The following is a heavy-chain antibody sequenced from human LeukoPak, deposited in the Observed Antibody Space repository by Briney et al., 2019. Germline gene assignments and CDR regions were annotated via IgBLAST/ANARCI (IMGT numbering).Heavy chain of an antibody. CDR3: ERGGFDTIGFDY. CDR2: INSDGSTT. Sequence: AGGSLRLSCVASGFTFSSYWMHWVRHAPGKGLVGVSRINSDGSTTTYADSVRGRFTISRDNAKHTLYLQMNSLRAEDTAVYYCERGGFDTIGFDYWGQGTLVTVSS. CDR1: GFTFSSYW. J-gene: IGHJ4*02. V-gene: IGHV3-74*01. D-gene: IGHD3-10*01.